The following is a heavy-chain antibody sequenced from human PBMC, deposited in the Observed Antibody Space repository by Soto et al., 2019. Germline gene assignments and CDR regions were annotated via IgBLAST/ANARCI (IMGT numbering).Heavy chain of an antibody. CDR2: ISYDGSNK. CDR3: AKDLDSSRWYEGSLAHYYYGMDV. Sequence: GGSLRLSCAASGFTFSSYGMHWVRQAPGKGLEWVAVISYDGSNKYYADSVKGRFTISRDNSKNTLYLQMNSLRAEDTAVYYCAKDLDSSRWYEGSLAHYYYGMDVWGQGTTVTVSS. V-gene: IGHV3-30*18. J-gene: IGHJ6*02. D-gene: IGHD6-13*01. CDR1: GFTFSSYG.